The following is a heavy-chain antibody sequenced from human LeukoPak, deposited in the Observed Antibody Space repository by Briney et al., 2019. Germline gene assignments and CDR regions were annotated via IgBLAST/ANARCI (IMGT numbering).Heavy chain of an antibody. CDR1: GGSFSGYY. J-gene: IGHJ4*02. CDR2: INHSGST. D-gene: IGHD3-22*01. Sequence: PSETLSLTCAVYGGSFSGYYWSWIRQPPGKGLEWIGEINHSGSTNYNPSLKSRVTISVDTSKNQFSLKLSSVTAADTAVYYCASTPPRGYYDSSGYNDYWGQGTLVTVSS. V-gene: IGHV4-34*01. CDR3: ASTPPRGYYDSSGYNDY.